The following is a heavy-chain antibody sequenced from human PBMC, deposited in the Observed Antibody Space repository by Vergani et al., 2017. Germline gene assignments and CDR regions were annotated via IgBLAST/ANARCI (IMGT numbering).Heavy chain of an antibody. V-gene: IGHV4-39*01. CDR2: IHSSGKT. D-gene: IGHD3/OR15-3a*01. J-gene: IGHJ5*02. CDR1: GDSISNDIHY. Sequence: QLQLQESGPGLVQPSETLSLTCTVTGDSISNDIHYWGWVRQSPGQGLEHIASIHSSGKTYYQSSLKSRVTISLDTSQNQFSLRLTSVIAADTAVYFCARLMIFGNIPDYVDPWGQGTLVTVSS. CDR3: ARLMIFGNIPDYVDP.